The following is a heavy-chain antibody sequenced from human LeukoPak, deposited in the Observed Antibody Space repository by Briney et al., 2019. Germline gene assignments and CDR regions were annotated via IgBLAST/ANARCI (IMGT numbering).Heavy chain of an antibody. D-gene: IGHD2-2*01. CDR3: ARDGPTAAPFDY. V-gene: IGHV1-46*01. Sequence: ASVKVSCKASGYRFTSYDMHWVRQAPGQGLEWMGIINPSGGSTSYAQRFQGRVAMTRDTSTTTVYVKLNSLKSEDTAVYFCARDGPTAAPFDYWGQGTLVTVSS. CDR2: INPSGGST. CDR1: GYRFTSYD. J-gene: IGHJ4*02.